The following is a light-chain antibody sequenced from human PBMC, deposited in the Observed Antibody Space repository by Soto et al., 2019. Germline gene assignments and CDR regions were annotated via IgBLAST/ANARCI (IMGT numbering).Light chain of an antibody. CDR3: QQFGSLIT. V-gene: IGKV3-11*01. J-gene: IGKJ5*01. CDR2: DAS. CDR1: HSVSSY. Sequence: ESVLTQPAATLSLSPVERATLSCRASHSVSSYLAWHQQKPGQAPRLLIYDASNRATGIPARFSGSGSGTEFTLTISSLEPEDFAVYYCQQFGSLITFGQRTRLETK.